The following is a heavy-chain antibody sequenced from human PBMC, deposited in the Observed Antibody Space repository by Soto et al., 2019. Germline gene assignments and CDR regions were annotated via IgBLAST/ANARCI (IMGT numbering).Heavy chain of an antibody. CDR1: GYTFTSYY. CDR3: ARDRSPANESPGYCSGGSRFTAYGMDV. J-gene: IGHJ6*02. CDR2: INPSGGST. Sequence: RASVKDSCKASGYTFTSYYMHWVRQAPGQGLEWMGIINPSGGSTSYAQKFQGRVTMTRDTSTSTVYMELSSLRSEDTAVYYCARDRSPANESPGYCSGGSRFTAYGMDVWGQATTVTVSS. V-gene: IGHV1-46*01. D-gene: IGHD2-15*01.